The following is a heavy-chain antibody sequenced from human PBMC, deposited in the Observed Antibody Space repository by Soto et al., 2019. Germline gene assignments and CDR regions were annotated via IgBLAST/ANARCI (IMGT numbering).Heavy chain of an antibody. CDR2: INWNGGST. CDR3: ARYGTGASACYYYYMDV. D-gene: IGHD1-1*01. V-gene: IGHV3-20*01. Sequence: GGSLRLSCAASGFTFDDYGMSWVRQAPGKGLEWVSGINWNGGSTGYADSVKGRFTISRDNAKTSLYLQMNSLRAEDTALYHCARYGTGASACYYYYMDVWGKGTTVTVSS. J-gene: IGHJ6*03. CDR1: GFTFDDYG.